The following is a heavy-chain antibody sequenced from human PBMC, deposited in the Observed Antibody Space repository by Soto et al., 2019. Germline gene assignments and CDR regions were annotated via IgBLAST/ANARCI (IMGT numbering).Heavy chain of an antibody. CDR1: GFTFTRYS. V-gene: IGHV3-21*06. CDR2: ISTTTNYI. Sequence: GGSLTLSCAASGFTFTRYSMNWVRQAPGKGLEWASSISTTTNYIYYGDSMKGRFTISRDNAKNSLYLEMNSLRAEDTAVYYCARECEDLTSNFDYWGQGTLVTVSS. J-gene: IGHJ4*02. CDR3: ARECEDLTSNFDY.